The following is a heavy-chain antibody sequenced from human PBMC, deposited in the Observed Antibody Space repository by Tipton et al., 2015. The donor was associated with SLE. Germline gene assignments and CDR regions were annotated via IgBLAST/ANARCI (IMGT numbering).Heavy chain of an antibody. CDR1: GFTFSSYG. V-gene: IGHV3-30*02. J-gene: IGHJ6*02. CDR2: IRYDGSNK. D-gene: IGHD6-13*01. Sequence: SLRLSCAASGFTFSSYGMHWVRQAPGKGLEWVAFIRYDGSNKYYADSVKGRFTISRDNSKNTLYLQMSSLRAEDTAVYYCVSSNSQYYYGMDVWGQGTTVTVSS. CDR3: VSSNSQYYYGMDV.